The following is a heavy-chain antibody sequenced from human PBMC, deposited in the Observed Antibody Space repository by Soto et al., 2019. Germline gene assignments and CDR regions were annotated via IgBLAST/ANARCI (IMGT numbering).Heavy chain of an antibody. V-gene: IGHV5-10-1*01. D-gene: IGHD3-3*01. J-gene: IGHJ6*02. CDR1: GYSFTSYW. CDR2: INPSDSYT. Sequence: PGESLKISCKGSGYSFTSYWISWVRQMPGKGLEWMGRINPSDSYTYYSPSFQGHVTISANKSISTAYLQWSSLQASDTAMYYCASMHYDFWSGSYYGMDVWGQGTTVTVSS. CDR3: ASMHYDFWSGSYYGMDV.